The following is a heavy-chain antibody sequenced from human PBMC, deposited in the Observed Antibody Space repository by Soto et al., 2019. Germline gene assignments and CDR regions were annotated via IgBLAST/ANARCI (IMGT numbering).Heavy chain of an antibody. CDR2: ISGSGGST. D-gene: IGHD3-3*01. V-gene: IGHV3-23*01. CDR1: GFTFSSYA. J-gene: IGHJ4*02. CDR3: AKVPHYDFWSGYPYYFDY. Sequence: GESLKISCAASGFTFSSYAMSWVRQAPGKGLEWVSAISGSGGSTYYTDSVKGRFTISRDNSKNTLYLQMNSLRAEDTAVYYCAKVPHYDFWSGYPYYFDYWGQGTLVTVSS.